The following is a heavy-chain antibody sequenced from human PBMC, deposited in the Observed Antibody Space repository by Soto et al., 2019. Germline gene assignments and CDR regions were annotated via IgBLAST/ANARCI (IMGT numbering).Heavy chain of an antibody. Sequence: PSETLSLTCTVSGGSISSSSYYWGWIRQPPGKGLEWIGSIYYSGSTYYNPSLKSRVTISVDTSKNQFSLKLSSVTAADTAVYYCASARVGRFDWLLSHPLVDAFDIWGQGTMVTVSS. V-gene: IGHV4-39*01. CDR2: IYYSGST. D-gene: IGHD3-9*01. CDR1: GGSISSSSYY. J-gene: IGHJ3*02. CDR3: ASARVGRFDWLLSHPLVDAFDI.